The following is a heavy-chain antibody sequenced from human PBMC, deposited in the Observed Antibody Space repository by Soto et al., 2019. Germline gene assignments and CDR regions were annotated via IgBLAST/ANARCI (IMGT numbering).Heavy chain of an antibody. CDR3: AKVTYSSSPNFDY. Sequence: PGGSLRLSCAASGFTCVNSAIHWVRQAPGKGLEWVSSIGCGGENLDYADSVRGRFTISRDSSKNTVYLEMNTLRAEDTAVYYCAKVTYSSSPNFDYWGQGTLVTVSS. V-gene: IGHV3-23*01. CDR1: GFTCVNSA. CDR2: IGCGGENL. J-gene: IGHJ4*02. D-gene: IGHD6-6*01.